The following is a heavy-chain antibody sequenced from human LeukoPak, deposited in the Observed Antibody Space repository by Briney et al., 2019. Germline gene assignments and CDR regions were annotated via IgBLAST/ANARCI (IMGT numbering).Heavy chain of an antibody. J-gene: IGHJ6*02. CDR3: ARGRVPGYYGMDV. Sequence: ASVRVSCKASGYTFSSSGITWVRQAPGQGPEWMGWVSPSYVDTNRAQKFQGRVTLTTESSSATAYMELRSLRSDDTAVYYCARGRVPGYYGMDVWGQGTTVTVSS. CDR2: VSPSYVDT. D-gene: IGHD3-10*01. CDR1: GYTFSSSG. V-gene: IGHV1-18*04.